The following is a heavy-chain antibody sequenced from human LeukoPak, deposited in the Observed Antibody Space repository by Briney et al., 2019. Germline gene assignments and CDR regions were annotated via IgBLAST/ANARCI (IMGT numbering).Heavy chain of an antibody. CDR3: ARDWSYYGSGSPTYGMDV. V-gene: IGHV3-53*01. Sequence: GGSLRLSCAASGFTVSCNYMSWVRQAPGKGLEWVSVIYSGGSTYYADSVKGRFTTSRDNSKNTLYLQMNSLRAEDTAVYYCARDWSYYGSGSPTYGMDVWGQGTTVTVSS. CDR2: IYSGGST. CDR1: GFTVSCNY. D-gene: IGHD3-10*01. J-gene: IGHJ6*02.